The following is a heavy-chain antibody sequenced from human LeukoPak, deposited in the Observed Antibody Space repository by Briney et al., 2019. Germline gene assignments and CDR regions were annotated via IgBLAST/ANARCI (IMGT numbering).Heavy chain of an antibody. CDR3: ARLLGESTIYDL. V-gene: IGHV3-23*01. D-gene: IGHD3-16*01. Sequence: GGSLRLSCAASGFTFSSYAMSWVRQAPGKGLEWVSGISGSGGSTYYSDSVKGRFTISRDNAKNSLSLQMNSLRAEDTAMYYCARLLGESTIYDLWGQGTLVTVSS. CDR1: GFTFSSYA. CDR2: ISGSGGST. J-gene: IGHJ5*02.